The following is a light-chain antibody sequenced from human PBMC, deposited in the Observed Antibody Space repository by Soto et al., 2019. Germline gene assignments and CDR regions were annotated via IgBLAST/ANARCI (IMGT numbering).Light chain of an antibody. CDR3: QHYNGYPIT. CDR2: KAS. CDR1: QSINSW. J-gene: IGKJ4*01. Sequence: DIPMTQSPSTLSASVGDRVTITCRASQSINSWLAWYQQKPGKAPKLLIYKASTLETGVPSRFSGSGSGTEFTLTISSLQPDDLATYHCQHYNGYPITFGGGTKVEIK. V-gene: IGKV1-5*03.